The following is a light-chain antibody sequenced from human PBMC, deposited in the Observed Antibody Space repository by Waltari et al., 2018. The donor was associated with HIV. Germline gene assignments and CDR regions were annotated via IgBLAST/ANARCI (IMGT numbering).Light chain of an antibody. Sequence: QSALTQPASVSGSPGQSITVSCTGTSSDVGAYDFAPWYQQTPGIAPTLVIYEVSNRPSGISDRFSGSKSGNTASLTISGLQTEDEADYYCSSFTTSNSLLFGGGTKVTVL. CDR3: SSFTTSNSLL. J-gene: IGLJ2*01. CDR1: SSDVGAYDF. CDR2: EVS. V-gene: IGLV2-14*01.